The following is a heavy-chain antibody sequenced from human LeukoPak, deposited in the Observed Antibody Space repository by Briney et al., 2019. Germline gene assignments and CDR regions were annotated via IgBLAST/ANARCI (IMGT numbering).Heavy chain of an antibody. CDR2: IKQDGREK. CDR3: ARDIHRYYGDY. J-gene: IGHJ4*02. D-gene: IGHD3-3*01. Sequence: GSLRLSCAXSGFTFSNYWMSWVRQAPGKGLEWVANIKQDGREKYYVDSVKGRFSISRDNARNSVYLQMNSLRAEDTAVYYCARDIHRYYGDYWGQGALVIVSS. V-gene: IGHV3-7*01. CDR1: GFTFSNYW.